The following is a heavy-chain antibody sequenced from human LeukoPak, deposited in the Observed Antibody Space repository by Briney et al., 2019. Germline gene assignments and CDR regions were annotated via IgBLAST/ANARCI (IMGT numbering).Heavy chain of an antibody. V-gene: IGHV3-7*01. CDR1: GFTFSNAW. D-gene: IGHD5-18*01. J-gene: IGHJ3*02. CDR3: ARRIQGHDAFDI. CDR2: IKEDTSEK. Sequence: GGSLRLSCAASGFTFSNAWMSWVRQAPRKGLEWVASIKEDTSEKYYVDSVKGRFTISRDNAKNSLFLQMNTLRADDTAVYYCARRIQGHDAFDIWGRGAMVTVSS.